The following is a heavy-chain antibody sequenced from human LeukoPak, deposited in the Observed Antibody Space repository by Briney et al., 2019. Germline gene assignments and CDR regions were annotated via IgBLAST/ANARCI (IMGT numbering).Heavy chain of an antibody. CDR1: GYTFTSYA. V-gene: IGHV7-4-1*02. Sequence: VASVKVSCKASGYTFTSYAMNWVRQAPGQGLEWMGWINTNTGNPTYAQGFTGRFVFSLDTSVSTAYLQFSSLKAEDTAVYYCAREGRRRGGYNWNTNYYYYMDVWGKGTTVTVSS. D-gene: IGHD1-1*01. CDR3: AREGRRRGGYNWNTNYYYYMDV. CDR2: INTNTGNP. J-gene: IGHJ6*03.